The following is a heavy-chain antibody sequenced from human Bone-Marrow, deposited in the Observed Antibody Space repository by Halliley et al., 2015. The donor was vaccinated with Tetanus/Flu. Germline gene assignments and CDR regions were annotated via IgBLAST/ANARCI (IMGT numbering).Heavy chain of an antibody. J-gene: IGHJ5*02. Sequence: TLSLTCTVSGGSIRPYYWSWIRQPPGERLEWIGHISDSGDINYNSSLRSRVTISIDTSKNQFSLRLSSVTAADAALYYCARDSRYETSCYFYDWFGPWGQGILVTVSS. V-gene: IGHV4-59*01. CDR1: GGSIRPYY. CDR3: ARDSRYETSCYFYDWFGP. D-gene: IGHD3-22*01. CDR2: ISDSGDI.